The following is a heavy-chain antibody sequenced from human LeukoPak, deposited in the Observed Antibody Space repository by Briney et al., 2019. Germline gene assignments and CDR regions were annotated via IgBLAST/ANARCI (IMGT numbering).Heavy chain of an antibody. CDR1: GGSISSDY. D-gene: IGHD5/OR15-5a*01. Sequence: SETLSLTCSVSGGSISSDYWAWIRQPPGKGLEWIGYMYYTGSTNYNPSLKSRVTISLATSKNQFSLKLSSVTAADTAASYCARVSVVYGMDVWGGGTTVTVS. CDR2: MYYTGST. CDR3: ARVSVVYGMDV. V-gene: IGHV4-59*01. J-gene: IGHJ6*02.